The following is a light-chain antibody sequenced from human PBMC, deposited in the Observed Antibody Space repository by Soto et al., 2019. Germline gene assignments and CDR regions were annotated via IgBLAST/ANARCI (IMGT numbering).Light chain of an antibody. J-gene: IGKJ1*01. CDR1: QSISDW. V-gene: IGKV1-5*03. CDR3: QQYNSYSRT. CDR2: KAS. Sequence: DIQMTQFPSTLSASVGDRVTITFRASQSISDWLAWYQQKPGKAPKLLIYKASSLESGVPSRFSGSGSGTEFTLTISSLQPDDFATYYCQQYNSYSRTFGQGTKVEIK.